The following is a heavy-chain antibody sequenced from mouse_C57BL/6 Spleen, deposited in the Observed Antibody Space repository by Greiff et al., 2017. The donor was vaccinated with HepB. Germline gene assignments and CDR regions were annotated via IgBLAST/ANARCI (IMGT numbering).Heavy chain of an antibody. CDR3: TRGGNYDPPYAMDY. CDR2: IYPGNSDT. J-gene: IGHJ4*01. Sequence: EVQLQQSGTVLARPGASVKMSCKTSGYTFTSYWMHWVKQRPGQGLEWIGAIYPGNSDTSYNQKFKGKAKLTAVTSASTAYMELSSLTNEDSAVYYCTRGGNYDPPYAMDYWGQGTSVTVSS. V-gene: IGHV1-5*01. CDR1: GYTFTSYW. D-gene: IGHD2-3*01.